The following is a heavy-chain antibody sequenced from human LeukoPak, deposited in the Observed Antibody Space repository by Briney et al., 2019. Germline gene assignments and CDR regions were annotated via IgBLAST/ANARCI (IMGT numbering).Heavy chain of an antibody. CDR1: GYTFTSYG. V-gene: IGHV1-18*04. D-gene: IGHD5-18*01. Sequence: ASVKVSCKASGYTFTSYGISWVRQAPGQGLEWMGWISAYNGNTNYAQKLQGRVTMTTDTSTSTVYMELSSLRSEDTAVYYCARDVDTAMVTYSYWGQGTLVTVSS. J-gene: IGHJ4*02. CDR3: ARDVDTAMVTYSY. CDR2: ISAYNGNT.